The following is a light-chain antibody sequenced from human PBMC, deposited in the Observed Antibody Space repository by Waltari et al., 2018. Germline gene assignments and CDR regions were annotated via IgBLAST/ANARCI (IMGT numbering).Light chain of an antibody. J-gene: IGKJ4*01. Sequence: EVVMTQSPATLSVSPGETATLSCRASQSVGSSLAWYQQKPGQAPSLLMYGASTRATGIPARFSGGGSGTEFTLTLSSLQSEDFAVYDCPQYDKWPPLTFGGGTKVEIK. CDR3: PQYDKWPPLT. CDR1: QSVGSS. V-gene: IGKV3-15*01. CDR2: GAS.